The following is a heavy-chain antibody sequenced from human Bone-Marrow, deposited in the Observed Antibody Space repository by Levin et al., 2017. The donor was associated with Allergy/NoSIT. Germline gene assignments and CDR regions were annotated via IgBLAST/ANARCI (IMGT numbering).Heavy chain of an antibody. Sequence: GGSLRLSCAASGFTFSSYGMHWVRQAPGKGLEWVAVISYDGSNKYYADSVKGRFTISRDNSKNTLYLQMNSLRAEDTAVYYCAKDQYHRTFYYYGMDVWGQGTTVTVSS. CDR2: ISYDGSNK. J-gene: IGHJ6*02. CDR3: AKDQYHRTFYYYGMDV. CDR1: GFTFSSYG. D-gene: IGHD2-2*01. V-gene: IGHV3-30*18.